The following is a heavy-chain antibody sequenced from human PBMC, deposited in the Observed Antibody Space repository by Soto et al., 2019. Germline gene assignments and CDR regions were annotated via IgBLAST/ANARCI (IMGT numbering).Heavy chain of an antibody. V-gene: IGHV1-46*03. D-gene: IGHD2-2*01. CDR3: ARGDIVVVPAAMSYYYYMDV. CDR1: GYTFTSYY. Sequence: QVQLVQSGAEVKKPGASVKVSCKAYGYTFTSYYMNWVRQAPGQGLEWMGIINPSGGSTSYAQKFQGRVTMTRDTSTSTVYMELSSLRSEDTAVYYCARGDIVVVPAAMSYYYYMDVWGKGTTVTVSS. CDR2: INPSGGST. J-gene: IGHJ6*03.